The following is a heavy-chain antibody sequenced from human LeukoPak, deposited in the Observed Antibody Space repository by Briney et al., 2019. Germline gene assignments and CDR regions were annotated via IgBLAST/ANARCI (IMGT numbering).Heavy chain of an antibody. J-gene: IGHJ6*03. D-gene: IGHD6-13*01. V-gene: IGHV1-46*01. CDR2: INPSGGST. CDR3: ARDMYSSSHTPYYYYMDV. Sequence: ASVKVSCKASGYTFTSYYMHWVRQAPGQGLEWMGIINPSGGSTSYAQKFQGRVTMTRDMSTSTVYMELSSLRSEDTAVYYCARDMYSSSHTPYYYYMDVWGKGTTVTISS. CDR1: GYTFTSYY.